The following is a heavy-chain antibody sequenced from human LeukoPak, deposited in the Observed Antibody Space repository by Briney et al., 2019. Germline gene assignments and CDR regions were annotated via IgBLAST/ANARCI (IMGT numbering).Heavy chain of an antibody. Sequence: TGGSLRLSCAASGFTFDDYAMHWVRQAPGKGLEWVSGISWNSGSIGCADSVKGRFTISRDNAKNSLYLQMNSLRAEDTALYYCAKGSMTTVMDYFDYWGQGTLVTVSS. D-gene: IGHD4-17*01. CDR1: GFTFDDYA. V-gene: IGHV3-9*01. J-gene: IGHJ4*02. CDR2: ISWNSGSI. CDR3: AKGSMTTVMDYFDY.